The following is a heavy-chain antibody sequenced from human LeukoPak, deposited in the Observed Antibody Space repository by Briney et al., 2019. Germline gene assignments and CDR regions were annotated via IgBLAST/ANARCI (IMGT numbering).Heavy chain of an antibody. V-gene: IGHV3-21*01. Sequence: PGGSLRLSCAASGFTFSSYSMNWVRQAPWKGLEWVSSISSSSSYIYYADSVKGRFTISRDNAKNSLYLQMNSLRAEDTAVYYCARVGSRIMDVWGQGTTVTVSS. CDR1: GFTFSSYS. D-gene: IGHD5/OR15-5a*01. J-gene: IGHJ6*02. CDR2: ISSSSSYI. CDR3: ARVGSRIMDV.